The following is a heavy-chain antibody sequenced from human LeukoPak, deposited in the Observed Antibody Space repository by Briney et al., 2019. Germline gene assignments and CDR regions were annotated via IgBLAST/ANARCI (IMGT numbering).Heavy chain of an antibody. CDR1: GFSFSSYA. V-gene: IGHV3-23*01. CDR3: AKGVRDFYDSSGFLFDY. D-gene: IGHD3-22*01. J-gene: IGHJ4*02. CDR2: ISAAGGVT. Sequence: PGGSLRLSCVPSGFSFSSYAMAWVRQAPGKGLEWLSPISAAGGVTYYADSVRGRFTVSRGNSKKTLYLEMNSLRAADTAVYYCAKGVRDFYDSSGFLFDYWGQGALLTVSS.